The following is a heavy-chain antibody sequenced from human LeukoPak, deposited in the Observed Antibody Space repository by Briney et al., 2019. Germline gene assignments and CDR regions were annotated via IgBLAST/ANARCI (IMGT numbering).Heavy chain of an antibody. D-gene: IGHD6-19*01. J-gene: IGHJ4*02. CDR1: GGTFSSYA. Sequence: ASVKVSCKACGGTFSSYAINWVRPPPGQGLEWMGRSIPILGIANYAQKFQGRVTITADKSTSTAYMELSSLRSEDTAVYYCASHPEIKYSSGWFDYWGQGTLVTVSS. CDR2: SIPILGIA. V-gene: IGHV1-69*04. CDR3: ASHPEIKYSSGWFDY.